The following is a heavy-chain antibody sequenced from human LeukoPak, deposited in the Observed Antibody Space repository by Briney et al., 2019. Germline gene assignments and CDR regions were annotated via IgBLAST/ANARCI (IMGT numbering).Heavy chain of an antibody. CDR2: ISSSSSYI. CDR3: AKDRGVGPTD. CDR1: GFTFSSYS. Sequence: GGSLRLSCAASGFTFSSYSMNWVRQAPGKGLEWVSSISSSSSYIYYADSVKGRFTISRDNAKDSLYLQMNSLRAEDTAVYYCAKDRGVGPTDWGQGTLVTVSS. D-gene: IGHD1-26*01. V-gene: IGHV3-21*01. J-gene: IGHJ4*02.